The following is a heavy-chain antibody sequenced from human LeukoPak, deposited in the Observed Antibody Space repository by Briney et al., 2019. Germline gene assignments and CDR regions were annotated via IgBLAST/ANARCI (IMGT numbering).Heavy chain of an antibody. CDR2: IRYDGSNK. V-gene: IGHV3-30*02. J-gene: IGHJ5*02. Sequence: PGGSLRLSCAVSGFTFSSHGMHWVRQAPGKGLEWVAFIRYDGSNKYYADSVKGRFTISRDNSNNTLDLQMNTLRVDDSAVYYCAKDRSGYFEGSGSPLGFDPWGQGTLVTVSS. D-gene: IGHD3-10*01. CDR3: AKDRSGYFEGSGSPLGFDP. CDR1: GFTFSSHG.